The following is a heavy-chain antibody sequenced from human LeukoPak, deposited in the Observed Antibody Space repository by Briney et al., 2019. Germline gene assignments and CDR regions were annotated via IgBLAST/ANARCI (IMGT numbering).Heavy chain of an antibody. D-gene: IGHD3-22*01. CDR2: IYYSGST. J-gene: IGHJ4*02. CDR1: GGSISSYY. V-gene: IGHV4-59*12. Sequence: SETLSLTCTVSGGSISSYYWSWIRQPPGKGLEWIGYIYYSGSTNYNPSLKSRVTISVDTSKNQFSLKLSSVTAADTAVYYCAIRRYYDSSGPGFDYWGQGTLVTVSS. CDR3: AIRRYYDSSGPGFDY.